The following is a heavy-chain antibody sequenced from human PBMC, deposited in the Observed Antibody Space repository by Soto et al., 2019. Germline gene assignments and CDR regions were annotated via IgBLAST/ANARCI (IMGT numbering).Heavy chain of an antibody. J-gene: IGHJ4*02. CDR2: IIPILGIA. Sequence: ASVKVSCKASGGTFSSYAISWVRQAPGQGLEWMGWIIPILGIANYAQKFQGRVTITADKSTSTAYMELSSLRSEDTAVYYCARDLSPPLVDTAMVDYFDYWGQGTLVTVSS. CDR1: GGTFSSYA. D-gene: IGHD5-18*01. CDR3: ARDLSPPLVDTAMVDYFDY. V-gene: IGHV1-69*10.